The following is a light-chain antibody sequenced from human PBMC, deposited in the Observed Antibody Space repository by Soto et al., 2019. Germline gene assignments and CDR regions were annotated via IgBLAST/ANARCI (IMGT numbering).Light chain of an antibody. Sequence: IRLTQSPSSLSASVGDRVTSTCRASQGISNYLGWYQQKPGKAPKLLIYAASTLQTGVPSRFSGGGSGTDFTLTITSLQPEDFATYYCQQLNVYPSTFGGGTKVDIK. V-gene: IGKV1-9*01. CDR2: AAS. CDR3: QQLNVYPST. CDR1: QGISNY. J-gene: IGKJ4*01.